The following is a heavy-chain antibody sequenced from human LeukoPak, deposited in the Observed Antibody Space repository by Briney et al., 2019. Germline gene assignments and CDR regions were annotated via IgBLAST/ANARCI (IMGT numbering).Heavy chain of an antibody. CDR1: GGTFSSYA. Sequence: ASVKVSCKASGGTFSSYAISWVRQAPGQGLEWMGGIIPIFGTANYAQKFQGRVTITTDESTSTAYMELSSLRSEDTAEYYCARGQYYDYYAHMDVWGKGTTVTVSS. CDR3: ARGQYYDYYAHMDV. V-gene: IGHV1-69*05. D-gene: IGHD4-11*01. CDR2: IIPIFGTA. J-gene: IGHJ6*03.